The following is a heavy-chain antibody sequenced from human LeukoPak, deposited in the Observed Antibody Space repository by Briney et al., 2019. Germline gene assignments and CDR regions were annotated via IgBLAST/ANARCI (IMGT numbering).Heavy chain of an antibody. D-gene: IGHD3-22*01. Sequence: GGSLRLSCAASGFTFSSYSMNWVRQAPGKGLEWVSYISSSSSTIYYADSVKGRFTISRDNAKNSLYLQMNSLRAEDTALYYCAKGLNYYDSSGYSFDYWGQGTLVTVSS. CDR3: AKGLNYYDSSGYSFDY. V-gene: IGHV3-48*01. J-gene: IGHJ4*02. CDR2: ISSSSSTI. CDR1: GFTFSSYS.